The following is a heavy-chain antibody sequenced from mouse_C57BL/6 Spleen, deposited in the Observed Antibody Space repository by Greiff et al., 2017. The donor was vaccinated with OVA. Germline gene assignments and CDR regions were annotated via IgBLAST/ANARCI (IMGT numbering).Heavy chain of an antibody. CDR2: ISSGSSTI. CDR3: ARTGLTGTYFDY. Sequence: EVQVVESGGGLVKPGGSLKLSCAASGFTFSDYGMHWVRQAPEKGLEWVAYISSGSSTIYYADTVKGRFTISRDNAKNTLFLQMTSLRSEDTAMYYCARTGLTGTYFDYWGQGTTLTVSS. CDR1: GFTFSDYG. D-gene: IGHD4-1*01. J-gene: IGHJ2*01. V-gene: IGHV5-17*01.